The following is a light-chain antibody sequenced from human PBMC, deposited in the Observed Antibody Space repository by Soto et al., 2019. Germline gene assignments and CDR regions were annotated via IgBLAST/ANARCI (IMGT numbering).Light chain of an antibody. CDR1: QSVSSNY. CDR3: QQYGTSPLT. CDR2: GAS. Sequence: EIVLTQSPGTLSLSPGERATLSCRASQSVSSNYLAWYQQKPGQAPRLLIYGASSRATGIPDRFSGSGSGTDFPLTISRLEHEDFAVYYCQQYGTSPLTFGGGTKVEIK. J-gene: IGKJ4*01. V-gene: IGKV3-20*01.